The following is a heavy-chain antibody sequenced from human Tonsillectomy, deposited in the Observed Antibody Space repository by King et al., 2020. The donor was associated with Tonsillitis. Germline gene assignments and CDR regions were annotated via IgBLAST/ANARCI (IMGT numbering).Heavy chain of an antibody. J-gene: IGHJ3*02. Sequence: EVQLVESGGGLVQPGGSLRLSCAASGFAFRSYAMSWVRQAPGKGREWVSAISGSGGSTYYADCVRGRFTISRDNPKNTLYLKMNSLRAEDLAIYYCARDKYGGDPNDAFDIWGQGTLVTVSS. CDR2: ISGSGGST. CDR3: ARDKYGGDPNDAFDI. CDR1: GFAFRSYA. D-gene: IGHD2-21*02. V-gene: IGHV3-23*04.